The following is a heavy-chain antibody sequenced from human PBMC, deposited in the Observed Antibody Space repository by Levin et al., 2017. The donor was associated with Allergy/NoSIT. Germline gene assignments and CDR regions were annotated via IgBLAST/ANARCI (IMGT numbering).Heavy chain of an antibody. CDR3: ASYFYGDYSEDAFDI. J-gene: IGHJ3*02. Sequence: SETLSLTCTVSGGSISSSSYYWGWIRQPPGKGLEWIGSIYYSGSTYYNPSLKSRVTISVDTSKNQFSLKLSSVTAADTAVYYCASYFYGDYSEDAFDIWGQGTMVTVSS. D-gene: IGHD4-17*01. V-gene: IGHV4-39*07. CDR2: IYYSGST. CDR1: GGSISSSSYY.